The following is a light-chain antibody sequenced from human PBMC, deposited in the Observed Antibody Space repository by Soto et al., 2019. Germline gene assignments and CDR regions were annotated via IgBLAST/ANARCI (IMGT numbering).Light chain of an antibody. CDR1: QSISSY. CDR3: QQSYTTPLT. V-gene: IGKV1-39*01. Sequence: DIQMTQSPSSLSASVGDRVTITCRASQSISSYINWYQQKPGKAPNLLIYAASTLQSGVPSRFSGSGSGTDFTLTIRSLQPEDFATYYCQQSYTTPLTFGGGTKVEIK. CDR2: AAS. J-gene: IGKJ4*01.